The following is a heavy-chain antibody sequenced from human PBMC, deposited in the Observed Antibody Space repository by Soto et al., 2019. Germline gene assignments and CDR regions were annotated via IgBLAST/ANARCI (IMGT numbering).Heavy chain of an antibody. J-gene: IGHJ6*02. Sequence: GASRRLSCAASGFTFSSYWVNWVRQAPGKGLEWVANIKQDGSERYYVDSVKGRFTISRDTAKHSLYLQMNSLRAEDTAVYYCARDGRYCSGGSFDAMDVWGQGTTVTVSS. CDR1: GFTFSSYW. V-gene: IGHV3-7*03. CDR3: ARDGRYCSGGSFDAMDV. CDR2: IKQDGSER. D-gene: IGHD2-15*01.